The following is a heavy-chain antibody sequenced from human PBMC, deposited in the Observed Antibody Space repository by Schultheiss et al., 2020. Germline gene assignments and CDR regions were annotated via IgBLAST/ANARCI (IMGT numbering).Heavy chain of an antibody. CDR3: ARDQRLPFGGSYYYYGMDV. CDR1: GFTFSSYS. V-gene: IGHV3-21*01. CDR2: ISSSSSYI. J-gene: IGHJ6*02. Sequence: GGSLRLSCAASGFTFSSYSMNWVRQAPGKGLEWVSSISSSSSYIYYADLVKGRFTISRDNAKNSLYLQMNSLRAEDTAVYYCARDQRLPFGGSYYYYGMDVWGQGTTVTVSS. D-gene: IGHD3-3*01.